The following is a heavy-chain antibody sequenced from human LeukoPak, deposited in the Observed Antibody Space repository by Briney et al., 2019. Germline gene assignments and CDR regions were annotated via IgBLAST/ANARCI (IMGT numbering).Heavy chain of an antibody. V-gene: IGHV3-48*02. D-gene: IGHD4/OR15-4a*01. CDR3: ARELSPFDY. CDR1: GFTFSTYG. CDR2: ISGSTGTT. J-gene: IGHJ4*02. Sequence: GGSLRLSCAASGFTFSTYGMNWVRQAPGKGLEWVSYISGSTGTTYYADSVKGRFTISRDNAKNSLYLQMNSLRDEDTAVHYCARELSPFDYWGQGTLVTVSS.